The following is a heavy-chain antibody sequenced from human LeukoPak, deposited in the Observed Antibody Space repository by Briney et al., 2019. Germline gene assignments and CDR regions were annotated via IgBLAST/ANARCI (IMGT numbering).Heavy chain of an antibody. V-gene: IGHV1-18*01. J-gene: IGHJ5*02. D-gene: IGHD6-13*01. CDR2: ISAYNGNT. CDR1: GYTFTSYG. Sequence: SSVKVSCKASGYTFTSYGISWVRQAPGQGLEWMGWISAYNGNTNYAQKLQGRVTMTTDTSTSTAYMELRSLRSDDTAVYYCARAYSSSWNSRWIDPWGQGTLVTVSS. CDR3: ARAYSSSWNSRWIDP.